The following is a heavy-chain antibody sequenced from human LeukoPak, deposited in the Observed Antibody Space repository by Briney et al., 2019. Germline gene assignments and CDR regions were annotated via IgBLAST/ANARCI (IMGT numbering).Heavy chain of an antibody. CDR1: GYSFTSYW. CDR3: ARSRDNGYNWFDP. D-gene: IGHD1-1*01. J-gene: IGHJ5*02. CDR2: IYPGDSDT. Sequence: GEFLEISCKGSGYSFTSYWIGWVRQMPGKGLEWMGIIYPGDSDTRYSPSFQGQVTISADKSISTAYLQWSSLKASDTAMYYCARSRDNGYNWFDPWGQGTLVTVSS. V-gene: IGHV5-51*01.